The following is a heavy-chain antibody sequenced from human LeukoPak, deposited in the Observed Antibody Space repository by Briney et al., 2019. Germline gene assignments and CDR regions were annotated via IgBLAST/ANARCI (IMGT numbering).Heavy chain of an antibody. V-gene: IGHV3-21*01. CDR1: GFIFSSYS. CDR3: ARHMTPEGTTPYYYGMDV. D-gene: IGHD2-15*01. J-gene: IGHJ6*02. Sequence: GGSLRLSCAASGFIFSSYSMNWVRQAPGKGLEWVSSISNSGIHMFYADSVKGRFTMSRDNGKNSLVLQMNSLRADDTAVYFCARHMTPEGTTPYYYGMDVCGQRGTVADSS. CDR2: ISNSGIHM.